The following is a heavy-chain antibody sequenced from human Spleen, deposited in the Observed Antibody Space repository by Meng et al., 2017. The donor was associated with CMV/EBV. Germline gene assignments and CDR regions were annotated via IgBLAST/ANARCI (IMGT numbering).Heavy chain of an antibody. CDR1: GASTSSGNYY. CDR3: AREFGTASVTYFDY. Sequence: SGASTSSGNYYWSWIRQHPGEGLEWIGYIYYSGSTFYNPSLKSRLSMSLDTSKNQFSLKLNSVSAADTAVYYCAREFGTASVTYFDYWGQGTLVTVSS. V-gene: IGHV4-31*02. CDR2: IYYSGST. J-gene: IGHJ4*02. D-gene: IGHD6-13*01.